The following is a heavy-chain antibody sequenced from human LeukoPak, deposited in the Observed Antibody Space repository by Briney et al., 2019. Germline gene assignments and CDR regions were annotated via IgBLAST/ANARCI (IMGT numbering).Heavy chain of an antibody. J-gene: IGHJ4*02. D-gene: IGHD3-22*01. CDR3: AKDPLEYYYDSSGYSTFSYYFDY. Sequence: PGGSLRLSCAASGFTFSSYGMHWVRQAPGKGLEWVAVIWYDGSNKYYADSVKGRFTISRDNSKNTLYLQVNSLRAEDTAVYYCAKDPLEYYYDSSGYSTFSYYFDYWGQGTLVTVSS. CDR2: IWYDGSNK. CDR1: GFTFSSYG. V-gene: IGHV3-33*06.